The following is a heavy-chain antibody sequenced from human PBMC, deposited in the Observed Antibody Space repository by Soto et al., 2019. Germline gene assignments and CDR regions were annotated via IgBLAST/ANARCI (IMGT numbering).Heavy chain of an antibody. Sequence: QVQLVQSGAEVKKPGASVKVSCKASGYTFTSYVISWVRQAPGQGLEWIGWISAYNGNTNYAQKLQGRVTMTTDTSTSTAYRELRSLSSDDTAVYYCARDQTYYDFWSGYYFDYWGQGALVTVSS. CDR3: ARDQTYYDFWSGYYFDY. CDR1: GYTFTSYV. D-gene: IGHD3-3*01. CDR2: ISAYNGNT. V-gene: IGHV1-18*04. J-gene: IGHJ4*02.